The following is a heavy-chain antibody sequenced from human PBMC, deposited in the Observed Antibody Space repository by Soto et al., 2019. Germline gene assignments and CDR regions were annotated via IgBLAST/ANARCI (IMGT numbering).Heavy chain of an antibody. Sequence: TVSGASISSYYWSWIRQPPGKGLEWIGYIYYSGSTNYNPSLKNRVTISVDTSKKKFSLRLSSVTAADTAVYYCARAMTTVASDWGQGTLVTVSS. CDR3: ARAMTTVASD. CDR1: GASISSYY. D-gene: IGHD4-17*01. CDR2: IYYSGST. J-gene: IGHJ4*02. V-gene: IGHV4-59*01.